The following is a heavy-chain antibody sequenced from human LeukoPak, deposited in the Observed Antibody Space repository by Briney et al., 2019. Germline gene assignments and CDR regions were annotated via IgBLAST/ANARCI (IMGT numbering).Heavy chain of an antibody. J-gene: IGHJ4*02. CDR3: ASFSLYYYDSSGYYSEGHDY. D-gene: IGHD3-22*01. Sequence: PGGSLRLSCAASGFTFSSYGMHWVRQAPGKGLEGVAVISYDGSNKYYADSVKGRFTISRDNAKNSLYLQMNSLRAEDTAVYYCASFSLYYYDSSGYYSEGHDYWGQGTLVTVSS. V-gene: IGHV3-30*03. CDR1: GFTFSSYG. CDR2: ISYDGSNK.